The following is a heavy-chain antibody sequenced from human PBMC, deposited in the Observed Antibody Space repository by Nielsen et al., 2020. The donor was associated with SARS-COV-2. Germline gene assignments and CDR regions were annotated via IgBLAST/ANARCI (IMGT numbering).Heavy chain of an antibody. D-gene: IGHD6-13*01. CDR3: ARDLGRGSSWYYGMDV. CDR2: ISTSSSYV. J-gene: IGHJ6*02. Sequence: GGSLRLSCSASGFTFKSYSMNWVRQAPGKGLDWVSSISTSSSYVYYADSVKGRFTISRDNAKNSLYLQMNSLRAEDTAVYYCARDLGRGSSWYYGMDVWGQGTTVTVSS. V-gene: IGHV3-21*01. CDR1: GFTFKSYS.